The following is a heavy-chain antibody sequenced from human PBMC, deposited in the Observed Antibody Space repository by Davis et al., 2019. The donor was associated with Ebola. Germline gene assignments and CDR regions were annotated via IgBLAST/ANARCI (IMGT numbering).Heavy chain of an antibody. CDR2: IYPDDSDT. Sequence: GESLKISCKGSGYSFTSYWIGWVRQMPGKGLEWMGIIYPDDSDTRYSPSFRGQVTISADRSTNTAYLQWSSLKASDTAMSYCARLNDDIFTAYPWYFDYWGQGALVTVSS. CDR3: ARLNDDIFTAYPWYFDY. V-gene: IGHV5-51*01. D-gene: IGHD3-9*01. CDR1: GYSFTSYW. J-gene: IGHJ4*02.